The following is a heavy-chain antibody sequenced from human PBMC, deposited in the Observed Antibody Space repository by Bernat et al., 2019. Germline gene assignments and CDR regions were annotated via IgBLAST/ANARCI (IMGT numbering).Heavy chain of an antibody. V-gene: IGHV4-34*01. Sequence: QVQLQQWGAGLLKPSETLSLTCAVYGGSFSGYYWSWIRQPPGQGLEWIGEINHSGSTNYNPSLKSRVTISVDTSRNCFSLMLSSVASLDTVLYYDASGSSTWWSYRYTDYFAYRGQGSLVTVSS. J-gene: IGHJ4*02. D-gene: IGHD3-16*02. CDR1: GGSFSGYY. CDR3: ASGSSTWWSYRYTDYFAY. CDR2: INHSGST.